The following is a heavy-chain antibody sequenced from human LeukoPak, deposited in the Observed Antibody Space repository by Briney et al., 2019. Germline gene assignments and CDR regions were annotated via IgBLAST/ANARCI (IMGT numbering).Heavy chain of an antibody. J-gene: IGHJ6*02. Sequence: GGSLRLSCAASGFTFSDHYMDWVRQAPGKGLEWVGRTRNKANSYTTEYAASVKGRFTTSRDDSKNSLYLQMNSLKTEDTAVYYCARGEWLPYYYGMDVWGQGTTVTVSS. CDR1: GFTFSDHY. D-gene: IGHD5-12*01. CDR3: ARGEWLPYYYGMDV. CDR2: TRNKANSYTT. V-gene: IGHV3-72*01.